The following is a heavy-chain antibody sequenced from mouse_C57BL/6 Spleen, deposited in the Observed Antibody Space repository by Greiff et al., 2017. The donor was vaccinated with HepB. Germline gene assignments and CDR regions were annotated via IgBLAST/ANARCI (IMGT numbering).Heavy chain of an antibody. Sequence: QVQLQQPGAELVRPGSSVKLSCKASGYTFTSYWMDWVKQRPGQGLEWIGNIYPSDSETHYNQKFKDKATLTVDKSSSTAYMQLSSLTSEDSAVYYCARRKAGPFDYWGQGTTLTVSS. CDR2: IYPSDSET. D-gene: IGHD3-2*02. CDR3: ARRKAGPFDY. V-gene: IGHV1-61*01. J-gene: IGHJ2*01. CDR1: GYTFTSYW.